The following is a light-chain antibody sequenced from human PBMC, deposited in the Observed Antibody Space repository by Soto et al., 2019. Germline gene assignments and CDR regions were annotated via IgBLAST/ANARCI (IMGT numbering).Light chain of an antibody. CDR3: QQYGSSPGT. Sequence: EIVLTQSPATLSVSPGERATLSSRASQSVSSYLAWYQQKPGQAPRLLIYDASNRATGIPARFSGSGSGTDFTLTISRLEPEDFAVYYCQQYGSSPGTFGQGTKVDIK. V-gene: IGKV3-20*01. CDR1: QSVSSY. CDR2: DAS. J-gene: IGKJ1*01.